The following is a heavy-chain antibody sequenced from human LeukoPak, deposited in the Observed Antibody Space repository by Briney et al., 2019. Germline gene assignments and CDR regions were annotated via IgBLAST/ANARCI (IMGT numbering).Heavy chain of an antibody. CDR3: AKDRGGYYDILTGYLDY. J-gene: IGHJ4*02. V-gene: IGHV3-23*01. CDR2: ISGSGGST. Sequence: PGGSLRLSCAASGFTFSSYAMHWVRQAPGKGLEWVSAISGSGGSTYYADSVKGRFTISRDNSKNTLYLQMNSLRAEDTAVYYCAKDRGGYYDILTGYLDYWGQGTLVTVSS. CDR1: GFTFSSYA. D-gene: IGHD3-9*01.